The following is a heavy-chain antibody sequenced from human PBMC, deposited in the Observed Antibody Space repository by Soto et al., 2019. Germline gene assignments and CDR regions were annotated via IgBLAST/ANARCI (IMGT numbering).Heavy chain of an antibody. CDR1: GYTFTDYF. CDR3: ARVTLKAGNWFDP. V-gene: IGHV1-2*02. Sequence: ASVKVSCKASGYTFTDYFIHWVRQAPGQGFEWIGWINPHSRGTNYAQKCQGRVTMTRDTSNNTAYIELRGLRSDDTAVYYCARVTLKAGNWFDPWGQGTLVTVSS. J-gene: IGHJ5*02. CDR2: INPHSRGT.